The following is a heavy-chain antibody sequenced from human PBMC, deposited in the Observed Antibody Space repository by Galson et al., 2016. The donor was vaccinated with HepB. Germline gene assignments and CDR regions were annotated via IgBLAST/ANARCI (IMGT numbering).Heavy chain of an antibody. CDR1: GDVFSSSG. CDR3: ARHFLAARGWFDP. D-gene: IGHD2/OR15-2a*01. CDR2: ITPIFGTS. J-gene: IGHJ5*02. V-gene: IGHV1-69*06. Sequence: SVKVSCKASGDVFSSSGITWVRQAPGQGLEWMGEITPIFGTSKYAQNFQGRVTITADKSTSTAYMEMTSLRSEDTAVYYCARHFLAARGWFDPWGQGTLVTVSS.